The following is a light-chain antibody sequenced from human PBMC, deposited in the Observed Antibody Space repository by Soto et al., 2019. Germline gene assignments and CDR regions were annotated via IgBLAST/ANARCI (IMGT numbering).Light chain of an antibody. CDR2: GAS. J-gene: IGKJ1*01. V-gene: IGKV3-15*01. CDR3: QQYNDWPRT. CDR1: QSVGIN. Sequence: EIVLTQSPATLSLSPVERATLSCRASQSVGINVAWYQQKPGQAPRLLIYGASTRATGSPDRFSASGSATEFTLTISSLQSEDFAVYYCQQYNDWPRTFGQGTKVDIK.